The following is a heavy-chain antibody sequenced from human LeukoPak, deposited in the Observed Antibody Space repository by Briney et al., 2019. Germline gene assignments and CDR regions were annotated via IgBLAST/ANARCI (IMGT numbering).Heavy chain of an antibody. Sequence: CASVKFSCQASCYIFTSYGISWVRQAPAHRHERVGWMSAYNGNTNYAQKHQGRVAMTTDTSTSTAYMELRSLRPDDTAVYYSARARQWLPTGGFDYWGQGTLVTVSS. CDR2: MSAYNGNT. D-gene: IGHD6-19*01. CDR3: ARARQWLPTGGFDY. CDR1: CYIFTSYG. J-gene: IGHJ4*02. V-gene: IGHV1-18*01.